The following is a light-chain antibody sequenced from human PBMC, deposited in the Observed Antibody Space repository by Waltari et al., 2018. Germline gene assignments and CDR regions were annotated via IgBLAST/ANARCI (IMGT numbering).Light chain of an antibody. CDR3: AQTTFWPHT. J-gene: IGKJ2*01. V-gene: IGKV2-30*02. CDR2: HVS. CDR1: RSLVHSDGNTR. Sequence: DVVLTQFPLSLPVSLGQPASISCRSSRSLVHSDGNTRLAWFHHRPGQAPRRLIYHVSKRESGVPDRFGGSGSDTGFTLRITRVEAEDVGIYYCAQTTFWPHTFGQGTKLEI.